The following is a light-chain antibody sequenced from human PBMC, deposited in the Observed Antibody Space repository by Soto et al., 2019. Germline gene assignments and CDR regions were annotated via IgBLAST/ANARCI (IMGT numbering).Light chain of an antibody. CDR2: DVS. V-gene: IGLV2-14*03. CDR1: SSDVGGYNY. J-gene: IGLJ1*01. Sequence: QSALTQPASVSGSPGQSITISCTGTSSDVGGYNYVSWYQHHPGKAPKLMIYDVSSRPSGVSYRFSGSKSGNTASLTISGLQAEDEADYYCSSYTSSTTEVFGTGTKLPVL. CDR3: SSYTSSTTEV.